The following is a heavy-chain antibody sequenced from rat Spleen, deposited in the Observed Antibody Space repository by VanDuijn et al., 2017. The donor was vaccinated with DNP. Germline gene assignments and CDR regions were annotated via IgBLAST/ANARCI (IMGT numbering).Heavy chain of an antibody. CDR2: ISYDGSST. J-gene: IGHJ2*01. Sequence: EVQLVESGGGLVQPGRSLKLSCAASGFTFSDYNMAWVRQAPKKGLEWVATISYDGSSTYYRDSVKGRFTISRDNAKSTLYLQMDSLRSEDTATYYCARGSSFDYWGQGVMVTVSS. D-gene: IGHD5-1*01. CDR1: GFTFSDYN. V-gene: IGHV5-7*01. CDR3: ARGSSFDY.